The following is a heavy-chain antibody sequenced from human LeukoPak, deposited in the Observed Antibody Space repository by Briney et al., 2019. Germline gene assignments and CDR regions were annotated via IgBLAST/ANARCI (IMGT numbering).Heavy chain of an antibody. V-gene: IGHV5-51*01. CDR3: ARSAGYGSGSYYSTFNDY. Sequence: GASVKVSCKASGYTFTSYWIGWVRQMPGKGLEWMGIIYPGDSDTRYSPSSQGQVTISADKSISTAYLQWSSLKASDTAMYYCARSAGYGSGSYYSTFNDYWGQGTLVTVSS. J-gene: IGHJ4*02. CDR2: IYPGDSDT. D-gene: IGHD3-10*01. CDR1: GYTFTSYW.